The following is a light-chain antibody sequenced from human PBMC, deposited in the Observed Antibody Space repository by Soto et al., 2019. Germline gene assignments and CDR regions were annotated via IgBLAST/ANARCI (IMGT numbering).Light chain of an antibody. V-gene: IGKV3-15*01. CDR1: QSVSSN. Sequence: EIVMTQSPAPLSVSPGERATLSCRASQSVSSNLAWYQQKPGQAPRLLIYGASTRATGIPARFSGSGSGTEFTLTISSLQSEDFAVYYCQQYNNWTPLTFGGGTKVEIK. CDR3: QQYNNWTPLT. CDR2: GAS. J-gene: IGKJ4*01.